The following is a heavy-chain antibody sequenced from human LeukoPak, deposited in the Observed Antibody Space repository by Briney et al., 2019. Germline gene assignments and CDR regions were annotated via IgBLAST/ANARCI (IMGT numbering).Heavy chain of an antibody. CDR1: GFTFSSYA. Sequence: PGGSLRLSCAVSGFTFSSYAINWVRQAPGKGLEWVSSISGSSGSTFYADSVKGQFTISRDNSKNALYLQMNSLRVEDTAVYYCAIDPNWGTHSWGQGVLVTVSS. J-gene: IGHJ4*02. D-gene: IGHD7-27*01. V-gene: IGHV3-23*01. CDR2: ISGSSGST. CDR3: AIDPNWGTHS.